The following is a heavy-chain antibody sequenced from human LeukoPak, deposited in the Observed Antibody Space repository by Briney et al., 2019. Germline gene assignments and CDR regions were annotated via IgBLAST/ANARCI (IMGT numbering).Heavy chain of an antibody. CDR2: IIPIFGTA. D-gene: IGHD6-19*01. J-gene: IGHJ6*02. CDR3: ARDRQDSSGTDYYGMDV. CDR1: GGTFSSYA. Sequence: SVKVSCKASGGTFSSYAISWVRQAPGQGLEWMGGIIPIFGTANYAQKFQGRVTMTTDTSTSTAYMELRSLRSDDTAVYYCARDRQDSSGTDYYGMDVWGQGTTVTVSS. V-gene: IGHV1-69*05.